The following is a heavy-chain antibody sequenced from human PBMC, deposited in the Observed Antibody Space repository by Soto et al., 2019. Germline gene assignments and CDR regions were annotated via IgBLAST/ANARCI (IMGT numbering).Heavy chain of an antibody. J-gene: IGHJ4*02. CDR3: ARDERDFWDGYYSDKIFDY. Sequence: QEQLVESGGGVVQPGRSLRLSCAASGFTFSNYAMHWVRQAPGKGLDWVAIISYDGTNKYYADSVKGRFTISRDNSKNTLYLQMSSLRADDTAVYYCARDERDFWDGYYSDKIFDYWGQGTLVTVSS. CDR1: GFTFSNYA. CDR2: ISYDGTNK. D-gene: IGHD3-3*01. V-gene: IGHV3-30-3*01.